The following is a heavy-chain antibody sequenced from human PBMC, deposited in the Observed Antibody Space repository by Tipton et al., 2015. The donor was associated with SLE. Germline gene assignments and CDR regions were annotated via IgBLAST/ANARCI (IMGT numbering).Heavy chain of an antibody. CDR1: GGSISSHY. D-gene: IGHD6-19*01. V-gene: IGHV4-59*11. CDR3: ARSMRVGSEDY. J-gene: IGHJ4*02. Sequence: TLSLTCTVSGGSISSHYWSWIRQPPGKGLEWIGYIYYSGSTTYNPSLKSRVTISVDTSKNQFSLKLSSVTAADTAVYYCARSMRVGSEDYWGQGTLVTVSS. CDR2: IYYSGST.